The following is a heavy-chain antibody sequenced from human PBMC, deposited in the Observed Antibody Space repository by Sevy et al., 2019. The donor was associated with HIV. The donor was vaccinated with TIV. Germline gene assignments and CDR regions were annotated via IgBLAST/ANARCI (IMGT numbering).Heavy chain of an antibody. CDR3: ARIYSSSPDTEYYFDY. J-gene: IGHJ4*02. CDR1: GFTFSSYW. V-gene: IGHV3-7*01. Sequence: GGSLRLSCAASGFTFSSYWMSWVRQAPGKGLEWVANIKQDGSEKYYVDSVKGRFTISRDNAKNSLYLQMNSLRAEDTAVYFCARIYSSSPDTEYYFDYWGQRILVTVSS. CDR2: IKQDGSEK. D-gene: IGHD6-6*01.